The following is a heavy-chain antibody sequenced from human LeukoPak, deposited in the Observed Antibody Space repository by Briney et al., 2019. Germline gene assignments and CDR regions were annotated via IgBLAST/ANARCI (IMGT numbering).Heavy chain of an antibody. V-gene: IGHV5-51*01. CDR3: ARPRHLRYIDWSAGPFDY. CDR2: IYAGDSDT. CDR1: GYSFTTYW. J-gene: IGHJ4*02. D-gene: IGHD3-9*01. Sequence: GESLKISCRGSGYSFTTYWIAWVRQMPGKGLEWMGIIYAGDSDTRYSPSFQGQVTISADKSISTAYLHWSSLKASGTAMYYCARPRHLRYIDWSAGPFDYWGQGTLVTVSS.